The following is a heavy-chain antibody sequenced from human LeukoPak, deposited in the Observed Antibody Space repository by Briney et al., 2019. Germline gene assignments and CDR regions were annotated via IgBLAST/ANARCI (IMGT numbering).Heavy chain of an antibody. D-gene: IGHD2-2*01. V-gene: IGHV3-53*01. CDR2: IYSGGST. Sequence: GGSLRLSCAASGFTVSSNYMSWVRQAPGKGLEWVSVIYSGGSTYYADSVKGRFTISRDNFKNTLYLQMNSLRAEDTAVYYCARGGRVASCDYWGQGTLVTVSS. CDR1: GFTVSSNY. J-gene: IGHJ4*02. CDR3: ARGGRVASCDY.